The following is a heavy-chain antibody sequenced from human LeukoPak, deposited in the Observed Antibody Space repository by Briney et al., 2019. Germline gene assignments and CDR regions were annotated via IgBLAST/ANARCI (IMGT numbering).Heavy chain of an antibody. CDR1: GFTFGDYA. Sequence: GGSLRLSGTASGFTFGDYAVSWVRQAPGKGLEWVGCFRSKAYGGTTEYAASVKGRFIISRDDSKRIAYLQMNSLKTEDTAVYYCSSRAARGYSSSWPGYWGQGTLVTVSS. CDR2: FRSKAYGGTT. V-gene: IGHV3-49*04. CDR3: SSRAARGYSSSWPGY. D-gene: IGHD6-13*01. J-gene: IGHJ4*02.